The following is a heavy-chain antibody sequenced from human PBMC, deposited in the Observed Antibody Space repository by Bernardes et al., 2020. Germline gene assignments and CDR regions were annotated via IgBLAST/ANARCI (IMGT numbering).Heavy chain of an antibody. CDR1: GLTFDDYG. CDR2: VNWNGGST. J-gene: IGHJ6*03. Sequence: GEYLRLSCAASGLTFDDYGMTWVRQAPGKGMEWVSSVNWNGGSTAYADSVKGRFTISRDNAKNSLYLQMNSLRTEDTALYHCAKTGGTGLSYYMDSLGKGTTVTVSS. V-gene: IGHV3-20*01. CDR3: AKTGGTGLSYYMDS.